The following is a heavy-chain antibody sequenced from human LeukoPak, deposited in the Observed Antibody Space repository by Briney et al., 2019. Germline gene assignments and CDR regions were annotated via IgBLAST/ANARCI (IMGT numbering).Heavy chain of an antibody. CDR1: GFRVSDYY. Sequence: GGSLRLSCAVSGFRVSDYYMSWVRQAPGKGLEWVGLIRDSGEAFYADFARGRFAISRDESENTLYLQMNSLRVEDTAVYFCARDRAANQDWVEFDPWGQGSPVIVSS. J-gene: IGHJ5*02. CDR3: ARDRAANQDWVEFDP. CDR2: IRDSGEA. V-gene: IGHV3-66*03. D-gene: IGHD3/OR15-3a*01.